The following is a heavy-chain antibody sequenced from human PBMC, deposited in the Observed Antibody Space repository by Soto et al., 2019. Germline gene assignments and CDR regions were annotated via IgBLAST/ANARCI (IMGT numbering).Heavy chain of an antibody. CDR2: IKQDGSEK. J-gene: IGHJ4*02. CDR1: GFTFSSYW. Sequence: EVQLVESGGGLVQPGGSLRLSCAASGFTFSSYWMSWVRQAPGKGLEWVANIKQDGSEKYYVDSVKGRFTISRDNAKNSLYQRMNSLRAEDMAVYYCARDLASTTIPNYWGQGTLVTVSS. V-gene: IGHV3-7*04. D-gene: IGHD4-17*01. CDR3: ARDLASTTIPNY.